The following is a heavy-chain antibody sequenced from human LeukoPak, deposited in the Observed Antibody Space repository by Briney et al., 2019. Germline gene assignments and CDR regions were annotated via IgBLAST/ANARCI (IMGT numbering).Heavy chain of an antibody. CDR2: IWYDGSNK. CDR3: ARGPSAYPKCFDY. CDR1: GFNFSSFD. J-gene: IGHJ4*02. Sequence: GRSLRLSCAASGFNFSSFDMHWVRQAPGKGLEWVAVIWYDGSNKYYADSVKGRFTISRDNSKNTLYLQMNSLRAEDTAVYYCARGPSAYPKCFDYWGQGTLVTVSS. V-gene: IGHV3-33*01. D-gene: IGHD5-12*01.